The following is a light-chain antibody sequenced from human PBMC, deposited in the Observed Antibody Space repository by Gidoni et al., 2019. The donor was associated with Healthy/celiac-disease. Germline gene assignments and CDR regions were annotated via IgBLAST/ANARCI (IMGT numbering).Light chain of an antibody. CDR2: KAS. V-gene: IGKV1-5*03. J-gene: IGKJ1*01. CDR1: QRISSW. CDR3: QQYNSYSAWT. Sequence: IQMTQSPSTLSTSLGDRVTITCRASQRISSWLAWYQQKPGQATKLLIYKASSLESGGPSSVSGSGSGTEFTLTISSLQPYDFATYYCQQYNSYSAWTFGQGTKVEIK.